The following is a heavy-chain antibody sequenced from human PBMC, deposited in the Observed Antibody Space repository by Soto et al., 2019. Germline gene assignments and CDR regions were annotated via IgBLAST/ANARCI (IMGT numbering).Heavy chain of an antibody. Sequence: QVQLVQSGAEVKKPGSSVKVSCKASGGSFSSYAISWVRQAPGQGLEWMGGIIPIFGTANYAQKFQGRVTITADESTSTAYMELSSLRSEDTAVYYCAGDKEVVTAIRRRNWFDPWGQGTLVTVSS. CDR3: AGDKEVVTAIRRRNWFDP. V-gene: IGHV1-69*12. CDR1: GGSFSSYA. D-gene: IGHD2-21*02. J-gene: IGHJ5*02. CDR2: IIPIFGTA.